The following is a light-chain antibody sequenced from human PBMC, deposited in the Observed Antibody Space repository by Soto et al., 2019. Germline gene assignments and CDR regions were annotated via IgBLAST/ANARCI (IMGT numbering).Light chain of an antibody. CDR3: SSYATGGSYV. J-gene: IGLJ1*01. V-gene: IGLV2-14*01. Sequence: QSVLTQPASVSGSPGQSITISCSGTNSDVGGYNYVSWYQQHPGKAPKLMIYNVSYRPSGISNRFSGSKSDNTASLTISGLQAEDEADYYCSSYATGGSYVFGTGTKVTVL. CDR1: NSDVGGYNY. CDR2: NVS.